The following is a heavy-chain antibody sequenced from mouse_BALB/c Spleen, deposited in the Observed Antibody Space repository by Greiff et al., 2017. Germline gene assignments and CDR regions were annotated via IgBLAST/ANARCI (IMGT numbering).Heavy chain of an antibody. CDR2: IFPGTGTT. Sequence: QVQLKQSGAELVKPGASVRLSCKTSGYTFTSYWIQWVKQRPGQGLGWIGEIFPGTGTTYYNEKFKGKATLTIDTSSSTAYMQLSSLTSEDSAVYFCARGGLRRGGDYAMDYWGQGTSVTVSS. J-gene: IGHJ4*01. CDR3: ARGGLRRGGDYAMDY. V-gene: IGHV1S132*01. CDR1: GYTFTSYW. D-gene: IGHD2-4*01.